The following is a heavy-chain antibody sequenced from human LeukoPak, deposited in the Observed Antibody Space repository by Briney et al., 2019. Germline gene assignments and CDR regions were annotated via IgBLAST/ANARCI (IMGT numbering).Heavy chain of an antibody. J-gene: IGHJ4*02. CDR2: IKQDGSEG. Sequence: GGSLRLSSAASGFTFSSYWMTWVRQAPGKGLEWVAKIKQDGSEGNYVDSVKGRFTISRDNAKNSLYLQMNSLRAEDTAVYYCASTATLSYGGQGTLVTVSS. CDR3: ASTATLSY. D-gene: IGHD2-15*01. V-gene: IGHV3-7*01. CDR1: GFTFSSYW.